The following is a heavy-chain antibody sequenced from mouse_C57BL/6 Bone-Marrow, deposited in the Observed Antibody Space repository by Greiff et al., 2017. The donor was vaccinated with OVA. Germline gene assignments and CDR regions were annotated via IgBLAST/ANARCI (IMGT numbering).Heavy chain of an antibody. V-gene: IGHV1-82*01. D-gene: IGHD1-1*01. J-gene: IGHJ1*03. CDR1: GYAFSSSW. Sequence: VKLMESGPELVKPGASVKISCKASGYAFSSSWMNWVKQRPGKGLEWIGRIYPGDGDTNYNGKFKGKATLTADKSSSTAYMPLSRLTSVDSAVYCCARAPLYYYRPFWYFDVWGTGTTVTVSS. CDR2: IYPGDGDT. CDR3: ARAPLYYYRPFWYFDV.